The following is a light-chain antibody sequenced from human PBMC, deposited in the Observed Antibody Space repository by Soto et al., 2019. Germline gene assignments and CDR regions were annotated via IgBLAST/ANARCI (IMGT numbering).Light chain of an antibody. V-gene: IGLV2-11*01. CDR2: AVT. J-gene: IGLJ3*02. CDR3: CSYAGRFTWV. Sequence: QSALTQPRSVSGSPGQSVTIPCAGTSSDVGAYNYVSWYQQHPGKAPKLMLYAVTKRPSGVSDRFSGSKSGNTASLTISGLQADDEADYSCCSYAGRFTWVFGGGTKLTVL. CDR1: SSDVGAYNY.